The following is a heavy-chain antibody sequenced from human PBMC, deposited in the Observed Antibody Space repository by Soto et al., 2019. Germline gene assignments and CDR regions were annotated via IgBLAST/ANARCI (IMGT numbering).Heavy chain of an antibody. CDR1: GFTFSSYA. V-gene: IGHV3-30-3*01. J-gene: IGHJ6*02. D-gene: IGHD3-16*01. CDR3: ARDRGRRFAYYYYGMDV. CDR2: ISYDGSNK. Sequence: GGSLRLSCAASGFTFSSYAMHWVRQAPGKGLEWVAVISYDGSNKYYADSVKGRFTISRDNSKNTLYLQMNSLRAEDTAVYYCARDRGRRFAYYYYGMDVWGQGTTVTVSS.